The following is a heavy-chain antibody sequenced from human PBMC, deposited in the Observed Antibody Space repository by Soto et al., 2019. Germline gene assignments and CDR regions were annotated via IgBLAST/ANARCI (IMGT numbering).Heavy chain of an antibody. CDR1: GFTFSSYA. Sequence: GGSLRLSCAASGFTFSSYAMHWVRQAPGKGLEWVAVISYDGSNKYYADSVKGRFTISRDNSKNTLYLQMNSLRAEDTAVYYCARAGEQLVGSDYFDYWGQGTLVTVSS. CDR2: ISYDGSNK. D-gene: IGHD6-6*01. V-gene: IGHV3-30-3*01. CDR3: ARAGEQLVGSDYFDY. J-gene: IGHJ4*02.